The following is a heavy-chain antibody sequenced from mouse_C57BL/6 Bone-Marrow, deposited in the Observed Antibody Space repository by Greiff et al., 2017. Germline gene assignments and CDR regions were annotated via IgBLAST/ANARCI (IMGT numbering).Heavy chain of an antibody. V-gene: IGHV5-12*01. Sequence: EVHLVESGGGLVQPGGSLKLSCAASGFTFSDYYMYWVRQTPEKRLEWVAYISNGGGSTYYPDTVKGRFTISRDNAKNTLYLQMSRLKSEDTAMYYCARGGFDYWGQGTTLTVSS. CDR1: GFTFSDYY. J-gene: IGHJ2*01. CDR2: ISNGGGST. CDR3: ARGGFDY.